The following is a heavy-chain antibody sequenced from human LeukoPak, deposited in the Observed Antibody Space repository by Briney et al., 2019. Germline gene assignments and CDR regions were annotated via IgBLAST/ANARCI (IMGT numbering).Heavy chain of an antibody. CDR2: IYYSGST. Sequence: SETLSLTCTVSGGSISSSSYYWGWIRQPPGKGLEWIGYIYYSGSTNYNPSLKSRVTISVDTSKNQFSLKLSSVTAADTAVYYCARISSSWMGLYYYGMDVWGQGTTVTVSS. V-gene: IGHV4-61*05. D-gene: IGHD6-13*01. CDR1: GGSISSSSYY. CDR3: ARISSSWMGLYYYGMDV. J-gene: IGHJ6*02.